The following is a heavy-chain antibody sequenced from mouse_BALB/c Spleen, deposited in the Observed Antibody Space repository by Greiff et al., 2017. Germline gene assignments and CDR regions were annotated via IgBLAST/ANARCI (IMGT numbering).Heavy chain of an antibody. CDR2: ISYDGSN. CDR3: ARERGTRDAMDY. CDR1: GYSITSGYY. V-gene: IGHV3-6*02. D-gene: IGHD3-3*01. J-gene: IGHJ4*01. Sequence: ESGPGLVKPSQSLSLTCSVTGYSITSGYYWNWIRQFPGNKLEWMGYISYDGSNNYNPSLKNRISITRDTSKNQFFLKLNSVTTEDTATYYCARERGTRDAMDYWGQGTSVTVSS.